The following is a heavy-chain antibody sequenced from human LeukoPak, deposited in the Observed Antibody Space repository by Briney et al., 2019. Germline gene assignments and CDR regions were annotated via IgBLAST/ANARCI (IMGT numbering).Heavy chain of an antibody. Sequence: GASVKVSCKASGFTFTISAVQWVRQARGQRLEWIGWIVVGSGNTNYAQKFQERVTITRDMSTSTAYMELSSLRSEDTAVYYCAAPQHYYDSSGYYYYCWGQGTLVTVSS. V-gene: IGHV1-58*01. D-gene: IGHD3-22*01. CDR1: GFTFTISA. J-gene: IGHJ4*02. CDR2: IVVGSGNT. CDR3: AAPQHYYDSSGYYYYC.